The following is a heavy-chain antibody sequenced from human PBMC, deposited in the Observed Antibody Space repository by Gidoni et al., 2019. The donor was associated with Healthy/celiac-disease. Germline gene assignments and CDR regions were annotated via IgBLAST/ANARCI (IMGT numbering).Heavy chain of an antibody. D-gene: IGHD2-8*01. CDR2: IYYSGST. CDR3: ARLMTNADY. J-gene: IGHJ4*02. CDR1: RGSLSSSSYY. Sequence: QLPLQESGPGLVKPSETLSPPCTVSRGSLSSSSYYWGWIRQPPGKGLEWIGSIYYSGSTYYNPSLKSRVTISVDTSKNQFSLKLSSVTAADTAVYYCARLMTNADYWGQGTLVTVSS. V-gene: IGHV4-39*01.